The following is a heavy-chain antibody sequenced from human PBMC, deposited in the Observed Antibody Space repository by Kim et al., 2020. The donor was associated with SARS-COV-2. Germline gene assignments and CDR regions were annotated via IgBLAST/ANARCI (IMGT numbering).Heavy chain of an antibody. J-gene: IGHJ4*02. CDR3: ARDTLTDTWVDY. CDR2: IKTGNAYT. CDR1: GYSFSTYA. Sequence: ASVKVSCKASGYSFSTYALHWGRQAPGQRLEWMGWIKTGNAYTKYSQNFQGRVTLTRDTSASTAYMELSSLTFEDTAVYYCARDTLTDTWVDYWGQGTLVTVSS. V-gene: IGHV1-3*04. D-gene: IGHD3-16*01.